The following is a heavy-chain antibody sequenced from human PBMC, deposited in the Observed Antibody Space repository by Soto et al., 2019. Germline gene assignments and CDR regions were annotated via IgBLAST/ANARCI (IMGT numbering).Heavy chain of an antibody. Sequence: PSETLSLTCTVSGGSVSSGSYYWSWIRQPPGKGLEWIGYIYYSGSTNYNPSLKSRVTISVDTSKNQFSLKLSSVTAADTAVYYCARVYIPTVTYNWFDPWGQGTLVTVSS. CDR1: GGSVSSGSYY. V-gene: IGHV4-61*01. D-gene: IGHD4-17*01. J-gene: IGHJ5*02. CDR2: IYYSGST. CDR3: ARVYIPTVTYNWFDP.